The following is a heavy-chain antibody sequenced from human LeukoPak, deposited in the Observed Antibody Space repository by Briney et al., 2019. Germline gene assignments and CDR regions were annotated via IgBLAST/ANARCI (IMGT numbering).Heavy chain of an antibody. CDR1: GGSFSGYY. J-gene: IGHJ6*03. CDR2: INHSGST. Sequence: PSETLSLTCAVYGGSFSGYYWSWIRQPPGKGLEWIGEINHSGSTNYNPSLKSRVTISVDTSKNQFSLKLSSVTAADTAVYYCARASPQKPGYYMDVWAKGPRSPSP. CDR3: ARASPQKPGYYMDV. V-gene: IGHV4-34*01.